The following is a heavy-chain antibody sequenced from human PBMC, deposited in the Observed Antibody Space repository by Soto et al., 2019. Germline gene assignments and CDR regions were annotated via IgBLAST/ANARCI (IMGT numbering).Heavy chain of an antibody. CDR1: GFTFSDYY. V-gene: IGHV3-11*05. CDR3: ARDADILPGSDACDI. D-gene: IGHD3-9*01. CDR2: ISSSSSYT. Sequence: QVQLVESGGGLVKPGGSLRLSCAASGFTFSDYYMSWIRQAPGKGLEWVSYISSSSSYTNYADSVKGRFTISRDNAKNSLYLQVNSVRAEDTAVYYCARDADILPGSDACDIWGQGTMVTVSS. J-gene: IGHJ3*02.